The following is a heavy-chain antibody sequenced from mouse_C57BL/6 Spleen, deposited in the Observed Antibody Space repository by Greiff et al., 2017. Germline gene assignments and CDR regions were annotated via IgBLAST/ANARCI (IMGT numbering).Heavy chain of an antibody. D-gene: IGHD1-1*01. CDR2: ISSGSSTI. CDR3: ARPLYYGSSYTFAY. Sequence: EVMLVESGGGLVKPGGSLKLSCAASGFTFSDYGMHWVRQAPEKGLEWVAYISSGSSTIYYADTVKGRFTISRDTAKNTLFLQMTSLRSEDTAMYYCARPLYYGSSYTFAYWGQGTLVTVSA. V-gene: IGHV5-17*01. CDR1: GFTFSDYG. J-gene: IGHJ3*01.